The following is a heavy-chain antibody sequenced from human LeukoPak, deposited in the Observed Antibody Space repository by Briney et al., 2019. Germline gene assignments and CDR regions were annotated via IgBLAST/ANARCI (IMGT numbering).Heavy chain of an antibody. CDR2: IKHDASYK. J-gene: IGHJ4*02. Sequence: GGFLRLLCAASGFTLKQYWMLWARQAPGKGLEWVANIKHDASYKYYVDSVKGRYTISRDNANNAMYQQMNSLTAEDSAVYYCARTNYLDYWGQGTLVTVSA. CDR3: ARTNYLDY. CDR1: GFTLKQYW. V-gene: IGHV3-7*05. D-gene: IGHD4-11*01.